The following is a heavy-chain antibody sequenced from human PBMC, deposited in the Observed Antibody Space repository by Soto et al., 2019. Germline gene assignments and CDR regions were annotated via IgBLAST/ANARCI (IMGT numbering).Heavy chain of an antibody. D-gene: IGHD3-10*01. CDR1: GFTFSSYW. V-gene: IGHV3-7*01. CDR3: ARAMVRGVITRSYFDY. CDR2: IKQDGSEK. J-gene: IGHJ4*02. Sequence: GGSLRLSCAASGFTFSSYWMSWVRQAPGKGLEWVANIKQDGSEKYYVDSVKGRFTISRDNAKNSLYLQMNSLRAEDTAVYYCARAMVRGVITRSYFDYWGQGTLVTVSS.